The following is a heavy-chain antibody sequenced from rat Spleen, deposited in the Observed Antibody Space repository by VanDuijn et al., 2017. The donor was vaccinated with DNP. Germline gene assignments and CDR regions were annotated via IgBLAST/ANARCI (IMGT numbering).Heavy chain of an antibody. V-gene: IGHV5S10*01. J-gene: IGHJ2*01. CDR2: IIYDGSHT. D-gene: IGHD1-11*01. CDR3: VTRGMYGGYDH. CDR1: GFTFSDSA. Sequence: EVQLVESGGGVVQPGNPLKLSCAASGFTFSDSAMAWVRQSPKKGLEWVATIIYDGSHTFYRDSVQGRFTISRDNAKTTLYLQMDSLRSDDTATYYCVTRGMYGGYDHWGQGVMVTVSS.